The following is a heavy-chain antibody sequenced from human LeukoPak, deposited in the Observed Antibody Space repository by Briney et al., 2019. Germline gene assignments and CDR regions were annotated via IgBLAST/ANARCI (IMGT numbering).Heavy chain of an antibody. CDR2: ISGSGGST. V-gene: IGHV3-23*01. D-gene: IGHD4-17*01. CDR3: ATTGIPGYGDQTYWYFDL. J-gene: IGHJ2*01. Sequence: GGSLRLSCAASGFTFSSYAMSWVRQAPGKGLEWVSAISGSGGSTYYADSVKGRFTISRDNSKNTLYLQMNSLRAEDTAVYYCATTGIPGYGDQTYWYFDLWGRGTLVTVSS. CDR1: GFTFSSYA.